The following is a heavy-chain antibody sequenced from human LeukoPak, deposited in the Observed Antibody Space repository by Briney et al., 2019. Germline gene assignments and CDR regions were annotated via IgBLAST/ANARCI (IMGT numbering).Heavy chain of an antibody. CDR3: ARDAYYDSSGYYY. Sequence: GGSLRLSCAASGFTFSSYWMSWVRQAPGKGLEWVANIKQDGSEKYYVDSVKGRFTISRDNAKNSLYLQMNSLRDEDSAVYYCARDAYYDSSGYYYWGQGTLVTVSS. J-gene: IGHJ4*02. D-gene: IGHD3-22*01. CDR2: IKQDGSEK. CDR1: GFTFSSYW. V-gene: IGHV3-7*01.